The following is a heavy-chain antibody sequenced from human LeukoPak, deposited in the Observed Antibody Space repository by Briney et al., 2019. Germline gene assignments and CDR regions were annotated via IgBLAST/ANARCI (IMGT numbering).Heavy chain of an antibody. CDR2: ISWNSGSI. V-gene: IGHV3-9*01. CDR1: GFTFDDYA. CDR3: ARDSQQWLVSYIDY. D-gene: IGHD6-19*01. J-gene: IGHJ4*02. Sequence: PGRSLRLSCAASGFTFDDYAMHWVRQAPGKGLEWVSGISWNSGSIGYADSVKGRFTISRDNFKNTLYLQMNSLRAEDTAVYYCARDSQQWLVSYIDYWGQGTLVTVSS.